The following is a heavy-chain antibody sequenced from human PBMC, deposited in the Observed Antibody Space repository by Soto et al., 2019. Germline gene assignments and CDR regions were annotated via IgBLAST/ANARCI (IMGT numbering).Heavy chain of an antibody. CDR1: GFTFNGYA. CDR2: ISSYGGNT. V-gene: IGHV3-64D*06. CDR3: VKDHGYSSRWYVAGFDH. D-gene: IGHD6-13*01. Sequence: GGSLRLSCSASGFTFNGYAMHWVRQAPGKGLEVVSIISSYGGNTYYADSVKGRFTISRDNSKNMVYLQMGSLRAEDTAVYYCVKDHGYSSRWYVAGFDHWGQGTLVTVAS. J-gene: IGHJ4*02.